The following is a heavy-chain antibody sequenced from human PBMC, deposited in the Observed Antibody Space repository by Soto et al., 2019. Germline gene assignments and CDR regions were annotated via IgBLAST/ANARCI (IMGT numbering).Heavy chain of an antibody. Sequence: QVQLVQSGAEVKKPGSSVKVSCKASGGTFSSCAISWVRQAHGQGLEWMGGIIPIFGTANYAQKFQGRVTITADESTSTAYMELSSLRSEDTAVYYCARERTYYYDSSGYYQYNWFDPWGQGTLVTVSS. CDR3: ARERTYYYDSSGYYQYNWFDP. CDR2: IIPIFGTA. D-gene: IGHD3-22*01. V-gene: IGHV1-69*01. J-gene: IGHJ5*02. CDR1: GGTFSSCA.